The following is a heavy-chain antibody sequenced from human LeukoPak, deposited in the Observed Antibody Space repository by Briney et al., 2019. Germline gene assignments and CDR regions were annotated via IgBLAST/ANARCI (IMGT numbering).Heavy chain of an antibody. Sequence: ASVKVSCKASGYTFTSYAMNWVRQAPGQGLEWMGWINTNTGNPTYAQGFTGRFVFSLDTSVSTAYLQISSLKAEDTAVYYCARALYDFWSGHIDAFDIWGQGTMVTVSS. CDR2: INTNTGNP. CDR1: GYTFTSYA. CDR3: ARALYDFWSGHIDAFDI. D-gene: IGHD3-3*01. J-gene: IGHJ3*02. V-gene: IGHV7-4-1*02.